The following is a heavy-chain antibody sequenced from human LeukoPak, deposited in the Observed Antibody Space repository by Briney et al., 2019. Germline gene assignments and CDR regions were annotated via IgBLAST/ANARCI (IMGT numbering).Heavy chain of an antibody. D-gene: IGHD6-6*01. J-gene: IGHJ4*02. Sequence: GGSLRLSCAASGFTFSSYSMNWVRQAPGKGLEWVSSISSSSSYIYYADSVKGRFTISRDNAKNSLYLQMNSLRAEDTAVYYCARDPEDDIAARLFDYWGQGTLVTVSS. CDR1: GFTFSSYS. V-gene: IGHV3-21*04. CDR3: ARDPEDDIAARLFDY. CDR2: ISSSSSYI.